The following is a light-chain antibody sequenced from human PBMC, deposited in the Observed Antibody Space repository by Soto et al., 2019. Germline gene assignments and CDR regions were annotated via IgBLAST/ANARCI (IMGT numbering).Light chain of an antibody. CDR2: AAS. Sequence: EIAMTQSPSTLSVSLGERGTLSCRASQSVSSNLAWYQQKPGQAPRLLIYAASAMATGIPARFSGSGSGTDFTLTISSLQSEDFAVYYCQQYNNWPYTFGQGTKVDIK. CDR3: QQYNNWPYT. V-gene: IGKV3-15*01. J-gene: IGKJ2*01. CDR1: QSVSSN.